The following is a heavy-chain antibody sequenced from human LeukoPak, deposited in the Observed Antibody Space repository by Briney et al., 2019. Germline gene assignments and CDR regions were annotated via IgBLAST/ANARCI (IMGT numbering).Heavy chain of an antibody. V-gene: IGHV3-49*04. CDR3: TRGVYSGYDPFLNWFDP. CDR2: ISSKAYGGTT. D-gene: IGHD5-12*01. Sequence: PGGSLRLSCTASGFTFGDYAMGWVRQAPGRGLEWVGFISSKAYGGTTEYAASVKGRFTISRDDSKSIAYLQMNSLKTEDTAVYYCTRGVYSGYDPFLNWFDPWGQGTLVTVSS. J-gene: IGHJ5*02. CDR1: GFTFGDYA.